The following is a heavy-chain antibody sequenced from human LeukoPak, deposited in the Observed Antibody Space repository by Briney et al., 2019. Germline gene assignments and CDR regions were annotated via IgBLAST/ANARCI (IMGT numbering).Heavy chain of an antibody. CDR2: IYTSGST. J-gene: IGHJ6*03. D-gene: IGHD3-3*01. Sequence: PSDTLSLTCTVSGGSISSYYWSWLRQPAGKGLEWIGRIYTSGSTNYNPSLTSRVTMSVDTSKNQFSLKLSSVTAADTAVYYCARDYDFWSGSHYYYYMDVWGKGTTVTVSS. V-gene: IGHV4-4*07. CDR1: GGSISSYY. CDR3: ARDYDFWSGSHYYYYMDV.